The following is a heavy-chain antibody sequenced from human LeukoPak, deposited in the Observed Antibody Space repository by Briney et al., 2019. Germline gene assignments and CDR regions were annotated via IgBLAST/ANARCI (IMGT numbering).Heavy chain of an antibody. Sequence: QSGGSLRLSCAASGLTFSSYGMHWVRQAPGKGLEWVAVISYDGSNKYYADSVKGRFTISRDDSKNTLYLQMNSLRAEDTAVYYCAKGRHGDYDPWHYFDYWGQGTLVTVSS. D-gene: IGHD4-17*01. CDR2: ISYDGSNK. CDR1: GLTFSSYG. CDR3: AKGRHGDYDPWHYFDY. V-gene: IGHV3-30*18. J-gene: IGHJ4*02.